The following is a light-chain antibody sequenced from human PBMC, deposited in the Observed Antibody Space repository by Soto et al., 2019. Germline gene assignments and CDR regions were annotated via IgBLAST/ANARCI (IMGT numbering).Light chain of an antibody. J-gene: IGKJ4*01. V-gene: IGKV3-15*01. CDR1: QSVSSN. Sequence: EIVMTQSPATLSVSPGERAILSCRASQSVSSNLAWYQQKPGQAPRLLIYAASTRATGIPARFSGSVSGTEFTLTISSLQSEDFALYYCQHYNNWPLTVGGGTKVEIK. CDR2: AAS. CDR3: QHYNNWPLT.